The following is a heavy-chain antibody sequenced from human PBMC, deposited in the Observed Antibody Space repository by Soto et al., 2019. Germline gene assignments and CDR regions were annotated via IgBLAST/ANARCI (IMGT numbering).Heavy chain of an antibody. CDR3: TRMDSGYAIFDE. J-gene: IGHJ4*02. V-gene: IGHV3-49*03. D-gene: IGHD5-12*01. CDR1: GFVFADYG. Sequence: GGSLRLSCSPSGFVFADYGLNWFRQAPGKGLEWVGFIRSVPYGGTTEYAASVKGRFTISVDVSKSIGYLQMNSLQTEDTAVYFCTRMDSGYAIFDEWGQGTLDTVSS. CDR2: IRSVPYGGTT.